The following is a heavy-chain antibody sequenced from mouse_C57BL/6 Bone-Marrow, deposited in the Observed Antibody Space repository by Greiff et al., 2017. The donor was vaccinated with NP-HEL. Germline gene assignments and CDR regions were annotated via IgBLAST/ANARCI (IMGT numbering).Heavy chain of an antibody. CDR2: IDPANGNT. CDR1: GFNIKNTY. V-gene: IGHV14-3*01. CDR3: ARKQWLGRGYFDV. J-gene: IGHJ1*03. Sequence: EVQLQQSVAELVRPGASVKLSCTASGFNIKNTYMHWVKQRPEQGLEWIGRIDPANGNTNYAPKFQGKATITADTASNTAYLQHSSLTTEDTAIYYCARKQWLGRGYFDVWGTGTTVTVSS. D-gene: IGHD2-2*01.